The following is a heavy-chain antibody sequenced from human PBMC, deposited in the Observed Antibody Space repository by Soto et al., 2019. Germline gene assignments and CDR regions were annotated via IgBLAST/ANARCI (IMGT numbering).Heavy chain of an antibody. Sequence: SETLSLTCTVSGGSISSGDYYWSWIRQPPGKGLEWIGYIYYSGSTYYNPSLKSRVTISVDTSKNQFSLKLSSVTAADTAVYYCERLARIVVECWGQGTLVTVSS. CDR1: GGSISSGDYY. V-gene: IGHV4-30-4*02. CDR2: IYYSGST. D-gene: IGHD3-22*01. CDR3: ERLARIVVEC. J-gene: IGHJ4*02.